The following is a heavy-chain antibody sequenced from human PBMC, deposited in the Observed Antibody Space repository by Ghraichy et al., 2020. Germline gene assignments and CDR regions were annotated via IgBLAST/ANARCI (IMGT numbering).Heavy chain of an antibody. CDR1: GDSVSSNSAA. V-gene: IGHV6-1*01. CDR2: TYYRSNWYK. D-gene: IGHD6-19*01. CDR3: ARDPLPYSSGWFYYYYGMDV. J-gene: IGHJ6*02. Sequence: SETLSLTCAISGDSVSSNSAAWNWIRQSPSRGLEWLGRTYYRSNWYKDYAVSVKSRITINPDTSKNQFSLQLNSVTPEDTAVYYCARDPLPYSSGWFYYYYGMDVWGQGTTVTVSS.